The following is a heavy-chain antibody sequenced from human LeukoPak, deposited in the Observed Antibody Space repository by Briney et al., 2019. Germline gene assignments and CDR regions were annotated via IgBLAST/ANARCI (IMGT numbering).Heavy chain of an antibody. D-gene: IGHD5-18*01. CDR3: SRLQYTYGSEFDH. Sequence: SETLSLTCSVSGDSISTTAYYWAWIRQPPGKGLEWIGNIYYSGNTFHSPSLRSRVTISVDTSKNQFSLKLTSVAAADTAVYYCSRLQYTYGSEFDHWGQGTLVTVSS. CDR2: IYYSGNT. J-gene: IGHJ4*02. V-gene: IGHV4-39*01. CDR1: GDSISTTAYY.